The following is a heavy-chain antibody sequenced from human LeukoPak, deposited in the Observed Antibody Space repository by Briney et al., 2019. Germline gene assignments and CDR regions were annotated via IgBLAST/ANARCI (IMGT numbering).Heavy chain of an antibody. CDR1: GGSITSSNFF. J-gene: IGHJ4*02. D-gene: IGHD3-3*01. V-gene: IGHV4-39*07. CDR2: IYHSGST. Sequence: SETLSLTCTVSGGSITSSNFFWGWIRQPPGKGLEWIGRIYHSGSTYYNPSLKSRVTISVDTSKNQFSLKLSSVTAADTAVYYCAGSLVLRFLEWLLPLDYWGQGTLVTVSS. CDR3: AGSLVLRFLEWLLPLDY.